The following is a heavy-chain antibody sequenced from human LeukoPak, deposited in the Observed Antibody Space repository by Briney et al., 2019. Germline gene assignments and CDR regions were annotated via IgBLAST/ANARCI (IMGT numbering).Heavy chain of an antibody. CDR3: ARGRGDGYNWNY. Sequence: PSETLSLTCADYGGSFSGYYWSWIRQPPGKGLEWIGEINHSGSTNYNPSLKSRVTISVDTSKNQFSLKLSSVTAADTAVYYCARGRGDGYNWNYWGQGTLVTVSS. CDR2: INHSGST. CDR1: GGSFSGYY. D-gene: IGHD5-24*01. V-gene: IGHV4-34*01. J-gene: IGHJ4*02.